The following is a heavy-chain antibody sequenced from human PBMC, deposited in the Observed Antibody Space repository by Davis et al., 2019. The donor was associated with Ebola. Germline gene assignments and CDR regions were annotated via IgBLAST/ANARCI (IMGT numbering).Heavy chain of an antibody. Sequence: SETLSLTCTVSGGSISSSSYYWSWIRQPPGKGLEWIGYIYYSGSTNYNPSLKSRVTISVDTSRNQFSLNLRSVTAADTAVYYCARSADNYDGSGYYHLTRQPFDYWGQGTLLSVSS. V-gene: IGHV4-61*01. CDR2: IYYSGST. CDR1: GGSISSSSYY. CDR3: ARSADNYDGSGYYHLTRQPFDY. D-gene: IGHD3-22*01. J-gene: IGHJ4*02.